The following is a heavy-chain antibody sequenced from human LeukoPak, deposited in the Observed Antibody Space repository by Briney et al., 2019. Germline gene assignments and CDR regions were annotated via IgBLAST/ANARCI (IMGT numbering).Heavy chain of an antibody. D-gene: IGHD6-19*01. CDR3: ARGGSSGWYYDY. J-gene: IGHJ4*02. CDR1: GGSISSYY. CDR2: IYYSGST. Sequence: SETLSLTCTVSGGSISSYYWSWIRQPPGKGLEWIGYIYYSGSTNYNPSLKSRVTISVDTSKNQFSLKLSSVTAADTAVYYCARGGSSGWYYDYWGQGTLVTVSS. V-gene: IGHV4-59*01.